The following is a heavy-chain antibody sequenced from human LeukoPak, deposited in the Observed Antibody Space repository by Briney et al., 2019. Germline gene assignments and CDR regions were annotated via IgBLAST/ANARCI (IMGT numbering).Heavy chain of an antibody. CDR3: ARGTALQDY. V-gene: IGHV3-74*01. D-gene: IGHD2/OR15-2a*01. CDR2: INGDGTTT. Sequence: QPGGSLRLSCAASGFTLSPYWMHWVRQAPGKGLVWVSHINGDGTTTTYADSVKGRFTISRDNAQNTLYLQMNSLRAEDTAVYYCARGTALQDYWGQGTLVTVSS. J-gene: IGHJ4*02. CDR1: GFTLSPYW.